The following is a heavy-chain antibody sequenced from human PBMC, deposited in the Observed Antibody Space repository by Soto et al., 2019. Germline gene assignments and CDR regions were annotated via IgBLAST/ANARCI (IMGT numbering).Heavy chain of an antibody. J-gene: IGHJ4*02. Sequence: GGSLRLSCAASGFTFSNYWMHWVRQVPGKGLVWVSRINSEGNSTIYADSVKGRFTISKDNAKNTLYLQINSLRVEDTAVYYCATSGWGKPGFDYWGQGTLVTVSS. CDR1: GFTFSNYW. V-gene: IGHV3-74*01. D-gene: IGHD7-27*01. CDR2: INSEGNST. CDR3: ATSGWGKPGFDY.